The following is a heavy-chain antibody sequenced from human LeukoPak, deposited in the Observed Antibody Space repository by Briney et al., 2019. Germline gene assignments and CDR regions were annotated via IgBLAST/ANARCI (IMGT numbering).Heavy chain of an antibody. D-gene: IGHD1-26*01. CDR1: GYTFTSYG. CDR2: ISAYNGNT. Sequence: ASVKVSCKASGYTFTSYGMTWVRQAPGQGLEWMGLISAYNGNTKYAQNFQGRVTMTTDTSTTTAYMELRSLRSDDTAVYYCARVTRILGPTPTNFDCWGQGTLVTVSS. V-gene: IGHV1-18*01. J-gene: IGHJ4*02. CDR3: ARVTRILGPTPTNFDC.